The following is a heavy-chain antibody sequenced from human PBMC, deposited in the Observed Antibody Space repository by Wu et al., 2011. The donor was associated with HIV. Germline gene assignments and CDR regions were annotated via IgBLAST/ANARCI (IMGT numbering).Heavy chain of an antibody. J-gene: IGHJ4*02. D-gene: IGHD1-26*01. Sequence: VHLVQSGAEVKKPGSSVKVSCKASRGTFNSYEINWVRQAPGQGLDWMGRIIPLLGTSTPAQRLQDRVTLTADESTSTAFLELTDLTSEDTAICYCATSWEGLDSWGQGTLVAVSS. CDR3: ATSWEGLDS. V-gene: IGHV1-69*11. CDR1: RGTFNSYE. CDR2: IIPLLGTS.